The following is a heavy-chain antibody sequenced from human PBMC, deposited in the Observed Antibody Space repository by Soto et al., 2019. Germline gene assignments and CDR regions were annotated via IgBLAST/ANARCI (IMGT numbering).Heavy chain of an antibody. V-gene: IGHV3-33*01. D-gene: IGHD6-6*01. CDR3: ARGEDSSSSYYYYGMDV. Sequence: RSLRLSCAASGFTFSSDGMHWVRQAPGKGLEWVAVIWYDGSNKYYADSVKGRFTISRDNSKNTLYLQMNSLRAEDTAVYYCARGEDSSSSYYYYGMDVWGQGTTVTVSS. CDR1: GFTFSSDG. CDR2: IWYDGSNK. J-gene: IGHJ6*02.